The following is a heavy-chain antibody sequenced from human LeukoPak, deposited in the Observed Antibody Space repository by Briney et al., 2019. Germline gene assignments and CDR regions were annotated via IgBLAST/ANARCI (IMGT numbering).Heavy chain of an antibody. J-gene: IGHJ4*02. Sequence: PGGSLRLSCAASGFTFDNYAMGWVRQAPGKGLEWVSAITSSGAYTDYADSVKGRFAISRDNAKNSLYLQMNSLRAEDTAVYYCAREVKCSYWGQGTLVTVSS. CDR1: GFTFDNYA. CDR3: AREVKCSY. D-gene: IGHD2-15*01. CDR2: ITSSGAYT. V-gene: IGHV3-23*01.